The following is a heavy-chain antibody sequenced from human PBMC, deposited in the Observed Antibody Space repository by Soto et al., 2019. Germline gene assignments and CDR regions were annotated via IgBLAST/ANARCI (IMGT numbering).Heavy chain of an antibody. CDR1: GFSLSTSGVG. V-gene: IGHV2-5*02. D-gene: IGHD3-9*01. CDR2: IYWDDSK. CDR3: AHKGPEDWPLDY. J-gene: IGHJ4*02. Sequence: QITLKESGPTLVRPTQTLTLTCAFSGFSLSTSGVGVGWIRQPPGKALEWLAVIYWDDSKHYSPSLRSRLTITKDTSNNQVVLTMPNMDPMDKGTYYCAHKGPEDWPLDYWGQGTLVTVSS.